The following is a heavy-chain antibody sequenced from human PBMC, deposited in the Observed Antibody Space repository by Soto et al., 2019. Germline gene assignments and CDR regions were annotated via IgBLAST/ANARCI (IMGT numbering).Heavy chain of an antibody. Sequence: SVKVSCKASGGTFSSYAISWVRQAPGQGLEWMGGIIPIFGTANYAQKFQGRVTITADESASTAYMELSSLRSEDTAVYYCASCPQNCITTSPCCLYFDYWGQGTLVTVSS. CDR1: GGTFSSYA. CDR2: IIPIFGTA. CDR3: ASCPQNCITTSPCCLYFDY. J-gene: IGHJ4*02. V-gene: IGHV1-69*13. D-gene: IGHD2-2*01.